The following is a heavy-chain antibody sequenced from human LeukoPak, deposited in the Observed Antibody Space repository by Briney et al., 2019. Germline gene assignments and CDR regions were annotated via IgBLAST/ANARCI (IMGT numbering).Heavy chain of an antibody. D-gene: IGHD1-26*01. CDR1: GFTFSSYS. CDR3: ARATVGATDY. Sequence: PGGSLRLSCAASGFTFSSYSMNWVRQAPGKGLEWISYVSSTSTTLYYADSVKGRFTVSKDNAKNSLYLQMNSLGVEDTAVYYCARATVGATDYWGQGTLVTVSS. V-gene: IGHV3-48*04. CDR2: VSSTSTTL. J-gene: IGHJ4*02.